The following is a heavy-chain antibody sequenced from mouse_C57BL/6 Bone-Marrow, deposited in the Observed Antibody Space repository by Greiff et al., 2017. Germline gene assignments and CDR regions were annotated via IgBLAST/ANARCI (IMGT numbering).Heavy chain of an antibody. CDR2: IWWGYDK. V-gene: IGHV8-8*01. CDR1: GFSLSTFGMG. CDR3: ARIGWLLGFDY. D-gene: IGHD2-3*01. J-gene: IGHJ2*01. Sequence: QVTLKVSGPGILQPSQTLSLTCSFSGFSLSTFGMGVGWIRQPSGLGLVWLVHIWWGYDKYYHPVLNSWLTISKDTSKNQVFRKIANVDSADTATYYCARIGWLLGFDYWGQGTTLTVAS.